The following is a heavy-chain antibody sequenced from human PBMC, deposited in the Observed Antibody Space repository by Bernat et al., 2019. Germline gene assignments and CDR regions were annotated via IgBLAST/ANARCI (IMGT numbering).Heavy chain of an antibody. V-gene: IGHV3-74*02. CDR3: VRIGYSTSSLGIDY. CDR2: INRDGSIT. J-gene: IGHJ4*02. CDR1: TFTVSSYW. D-gene: IGHD2-8*01. Sequence: EVQLVESGGGLIQPGGSLRLACAASTFTVSSYWMHWVRQAPGKGLVWVARINRDGSITTYADSVRGRFTISRDNAKNTLFLQMTSLRVEDTAVYYCVRIGYSTSSLGIDYWGQGALVSVSS.